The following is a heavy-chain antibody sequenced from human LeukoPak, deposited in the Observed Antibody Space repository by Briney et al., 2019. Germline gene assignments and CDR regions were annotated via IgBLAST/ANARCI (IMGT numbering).Heavy chain of an antibody. CDR2: IRSKANSYAT. Sequence: GGSLRLSCAASGFTFSGPAMHWVRQASGKGLEWVGRIRSKANSYATAYAASVKGRFTISRDDSKNTAYLQMNSLKTEDTAVYYCTRPETLYCSGGSCYLAFDYWGQGTLVTVSS. CDR3: TRPETLYCSGGSCYLAFDY. CDR1: GFTFSGPA. V-gene: IGHV3-73*01. D-gene: IGHD2-15*01. J-gene: IGHJ4*02.